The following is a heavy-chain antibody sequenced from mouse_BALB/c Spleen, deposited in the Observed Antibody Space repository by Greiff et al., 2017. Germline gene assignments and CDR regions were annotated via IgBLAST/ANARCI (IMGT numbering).Heavy chain of an antibody. CDR2: ISSGGSYT. CDR3: ARDYYGSSYRGSAWFAY. J-gene: IGHJ3*01. CDR1: GFTFSSYA. D-gene: IGHD1-1*01. Sequence: EVKLVESGGGLVKPGGSLKLSCAASGFTFSSYAMSWVRQSPEKRLEWVAEISSGGSYTYYPDTVTGRFTISRDNAKNTLYLEMSSLRSEDTAMYYCARDYYGSSYRGSAWFAYWGQGTLVTVSA. V-gene: IGHV5-9-4*01.